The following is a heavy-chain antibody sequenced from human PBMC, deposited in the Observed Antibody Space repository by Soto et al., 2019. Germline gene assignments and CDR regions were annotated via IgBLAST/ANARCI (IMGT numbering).Heavy chain of an antibody. CDR3: GRDRRFGDGYNLGFEY. Sequence: QVQLVESGGGVVQPGRSLRLSCTASGFTFSSYTMHWVRQAPGKGLEWVALISFDGNKKYYADSVKDRFTVSRDNSKNTLYVQMNSQRHEDSAVYYCGRDRRFGDGYNLGFEYWGQGTLVTVSS. CDR2: ISFDGNKK. V-gene: IGHV3-30-3*01. D-gene: IGHD5-12*01. CDR1: GFTFSSYT. J-gene: IGHJ4*02.